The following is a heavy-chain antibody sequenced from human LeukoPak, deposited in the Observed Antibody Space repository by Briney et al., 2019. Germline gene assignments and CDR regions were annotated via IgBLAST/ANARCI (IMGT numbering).Heavy chain of an antibody. CDR3: ARDRPDTAMVTYWFDP. Sequence: SETLSLTCAVYGGSFSGYYWSWIRQPPGKGLEWIGEINHSGSTNYNPSLKSRVTISVDTSKNQFSLKLNSVTAADTAVYYCARDRPDTAMVTYWFDPWGQGTLVTVSS. V-gene: IGHV4-34*01. D-gene: IGHD5-18*01. CDR1: GGSFSGYY. CDR2: INHSGST. J-gene: IGHJ5*02.